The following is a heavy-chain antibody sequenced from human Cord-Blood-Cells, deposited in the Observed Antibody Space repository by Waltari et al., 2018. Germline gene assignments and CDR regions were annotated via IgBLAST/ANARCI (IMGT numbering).Heavy chain of an antibody. Sequence: EVQLVESGGGLVQPGRSLSLSCAACGVTFDDYAMHWVRQATGKGLEWVSGISWNSGSIGYADSVKGRFTISRDNAKNSLYLQMNSLRAEDTALYYCAKGFQSYVDYWGQGTLVTVSS. J-gene: IGHJ4*02. CDR1: GVTFDDYA. CDR2: ISWNSGSI. V-gene: IGHV3-9*01. CDR3: AKGFQSYVDY. D-gene: IGHD2-21*01.